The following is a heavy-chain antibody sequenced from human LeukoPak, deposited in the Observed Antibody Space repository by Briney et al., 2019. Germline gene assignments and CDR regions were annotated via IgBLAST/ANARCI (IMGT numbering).Heavy chain of an antibody. Sequence: ASVKVSCKASGGTFSSYAISWVRQAPGQGLEWMGRIIPILGIANYAQKFQGRVTITADKSTSTAYMELSSLRSEDTAVYYCARGGGGYCSSTSCYSPFDYWGQGTLVTVSS. D-gene: IGHD2-2*01. V-gene: IGHV1-69*04. J-gene: IGHJ4*02. CDR1: GGTFSSYA. CDR2: IIPILGIA. CDR3: ARGGGGYCSSTSCYSPFDY.